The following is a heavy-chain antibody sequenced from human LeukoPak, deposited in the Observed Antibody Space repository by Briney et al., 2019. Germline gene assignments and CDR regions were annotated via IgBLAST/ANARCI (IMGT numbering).Heavy chain of an antibody. D-gene: IGHD7-27*01. Sequence: GGSLRLSCAASGFTFSTYAMHWVRQAPGKGLEWVAVISYDGSNKYYADSAKGRFTISRDNSKNTLYLQMNSLRPEDTAVYYCARDPGDWGSGPFDIWGQGTMVAVSS. CDR3: ARDPGDWGSGPFDI. J-gene: IGHJ3*02. CDR2: ISYDGSNK. V-gene: IGHV3-30-3*01. CDR1: GFTFSTYA.